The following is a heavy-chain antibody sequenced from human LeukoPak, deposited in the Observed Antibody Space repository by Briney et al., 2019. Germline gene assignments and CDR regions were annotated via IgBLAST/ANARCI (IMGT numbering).Heavy chain of an antibody. Sequence: GGSLRLSCVASGFTVYDYGMSWVGQRPGKGLEGVAGINWNGGSTGYADSVKGRFTISRDTAKKSLYLQMNSLRAEDAALYYCARGFVEITQFDYWGQGALVTVSS. D-gene: IGHD3-10*01. J-gene: IGHJ4*02. CDR1: GFTVYDYG. V-gene: IGHV3-20*04. CDR3: ARGFVEITQFDY. CDR2: INWNGGST.